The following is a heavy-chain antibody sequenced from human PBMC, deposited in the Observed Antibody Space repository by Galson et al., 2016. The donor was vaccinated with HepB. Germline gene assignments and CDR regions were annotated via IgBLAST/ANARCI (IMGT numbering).Heavy chain of an antibody. Sequence: SVKVSCKASGYTFTNYGISWVRQAPGQGLEWIGWISSYNAYTKYAQKVQGRVTMTTDTSTTTAYMELRSLRSDDTATYYCARIMRWDYYGRGALPGVFDVWGQGTTVSVSS. V-gene: IGHV1-18*01. J-gene: IGHJ3*01. CDR1: GYTFTNYG. CDR3: ARIMRWDYYGRGALPGVFDV. D-gene: IGHD3-10*02. CDR2: ISSYNAYT.